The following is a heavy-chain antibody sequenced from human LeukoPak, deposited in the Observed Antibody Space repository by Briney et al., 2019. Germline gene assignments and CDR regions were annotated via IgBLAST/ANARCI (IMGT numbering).Heavy chain of an antibody. CDR1: GFTFSSYE. CDR3: ARGVHYYDSSGYYFTY. Sequence: GGSLRLSCAASGFTFSSYEMNWVRQAPGKGLEWVSYISSSGSTIYYADSVKGRFTISRDNAKNSLYLQMNSLRAEDTAVYYCARGVHYYDSSGYYFTYWGHGTLVTVSS. CDR2: ISSSGSTI. V-gene: IGHV3-48*03. D-gene: IGHD3-22*01. J-gene: IGHJ4*01.